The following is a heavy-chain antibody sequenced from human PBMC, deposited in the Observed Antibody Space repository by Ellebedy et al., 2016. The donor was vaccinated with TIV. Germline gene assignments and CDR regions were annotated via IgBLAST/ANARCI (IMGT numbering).Heavy chain of an antibody. Sequence: AASVKVSCKASGYTFTGYYMHWVRQAPGQGLEWMGWINPNSGGTNYAQKVQGRVTMTRDTSISTAYMELSRLRSDDTAVYYCAREMDYGDYNNWFDPWGQGTLVTVSS. V-gene: IGHV1-2*02. D-gene: IGHD4-17*01. CDR1: GYTFTGYY. J-gene: IGHJ5*02. CDR3: AREMDYGDYNNWFDP. CDR2: INPNSGGT.